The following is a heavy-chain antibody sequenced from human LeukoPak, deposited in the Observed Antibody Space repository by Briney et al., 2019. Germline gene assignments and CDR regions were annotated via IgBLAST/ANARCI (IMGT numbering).Heavy chain of an antibody. CDR1: GGSISSGGHY. CDR2: IYYNGST. D-gene: IGHD3-10*01. Sequence: NPSETLSLTCTVSGGSISSGGHYWSWIRQHPGKGLEWIGYIYYNGSTYYNPSLKSRVTISVDTSKNQFSLKLSSVTAADTAVYYCARDSGSGMGDFDYWGQGTLVTVSS. CDR3: ARDSGSGMGDFDY. V-gene: IGHV4-31*03. J-gene: IGHJ4*02.